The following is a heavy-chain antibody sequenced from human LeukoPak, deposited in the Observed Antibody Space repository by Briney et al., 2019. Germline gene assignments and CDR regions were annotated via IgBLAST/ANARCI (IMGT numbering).Heavy chain of an antibody. V-gene: IGHV3-13*01. CDR3: VRGRRSYGFDH. CDR2: LGSAGDT. CDR1: GFNFNNYD. J-gene: IGHJ4*02. D-gene: IGHD3-16*01. Sequence: GGSLRLSCAASGFNFNNYDMHWVRQAPGRGLEWVSALGSAGDTYYPDSVRGRFTISKETAKNSLYLQMTSLRDEDTAVYYCVRGRRSYGFDHWGQGTLVTVSS.